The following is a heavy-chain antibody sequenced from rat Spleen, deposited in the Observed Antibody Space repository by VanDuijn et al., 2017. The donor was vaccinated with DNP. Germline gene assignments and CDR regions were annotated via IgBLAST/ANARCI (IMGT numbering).Heavy chain of an antibody. J-gene: IGHJ1*01. CDR2: INAGSGGT. CDR3: ARRRLPYWYFDF. D-gene: IGHD1-4*01. V-gene: IGHV1-43*01. Sequence: QVQLQQSGAELAKPGSSVKISCKASGYTFTNDYIGWIKQTTGQGLEYIGYINAGSGGTNYNEKFKGRATLTVGKSSSTAFLQLSSLTPDDSAVYYCARRRLPYWYFDFWGPGTMVTVSS. CDR1: GYTFTNDY.